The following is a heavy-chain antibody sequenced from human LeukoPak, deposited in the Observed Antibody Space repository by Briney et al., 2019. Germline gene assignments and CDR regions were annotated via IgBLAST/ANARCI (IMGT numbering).Heavy chain of an antibody. J-gene: IGHJ4*02. Sequence: GASVKVSCKASGYTFTGYYMHWVRQAPGQGLEWMGWINPNSGGTNYAQKFQGRVTMTRDTSISTAYMELSRLRSDDTAVYYCARDSGYCSSTSCGGPNGYWGQGTLVTVSS. CDR2: INPNSGGT. V-gene: IGHV1-2*02. CDR3: ARDSGYCSSTSCGGPNGY. CDR1: GYTFTGYY. D-gene: IGHD2-2*03.